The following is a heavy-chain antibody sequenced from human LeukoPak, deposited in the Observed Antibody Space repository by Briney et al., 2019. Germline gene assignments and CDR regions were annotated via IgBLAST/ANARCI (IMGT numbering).Heavy chain of an antibody. J-gene: IGHJ4*02. D-gene: IGHD3-22*01. CDR1: GFTFSSYS. Sequence: GGSLRLSCAASGFTFSSYSMNWVRQAPGKGLEWVPSISSSSSYVYYADSVKGRFTISRDNAKNSLYLQMNSLRAEDTAVYYCARAKEGYYDSSGYYYRYWGQGTLVTVSS. V-gene: IGHV3-21*01. CDR3: ARAKEGYYDSSGYYYRY. CDR2: ISSSSSYV.